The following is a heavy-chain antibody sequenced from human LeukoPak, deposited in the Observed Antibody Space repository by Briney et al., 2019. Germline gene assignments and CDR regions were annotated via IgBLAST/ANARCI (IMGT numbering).Heavy chain of an antibody. D-gene: IGHD3-3*01. Sequence: GASVKVSCKASGYTFTGYYMHWVRQAPGQGLEWMGWINPNSGGTNYAQKFQGRVTMTRDTSISTAYMELSRLRSDDTAVYYCARDLRRVWSGYSYNWFDPWGQGTLVTVSS. J-gene: IGHJ5*02. CDR2: INPNSGGT. CDR1: GYTFTGYY. V-gene: IGHV1-2*02. CDR3: ARDLRRVWSGYSYNWFDP.